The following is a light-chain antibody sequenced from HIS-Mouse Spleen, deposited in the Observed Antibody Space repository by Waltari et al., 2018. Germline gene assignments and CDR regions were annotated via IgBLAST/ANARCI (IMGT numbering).Light chain of an antibody. J-gene: IGLJ2*01. Sequence: SYELTQPPSVSVSPGQTARITCSGDALPKKYAYWDQQKSGQAPVLVIYEDSKRPSAIPERCSGSSSGTMATLTISGAQVEDEADYYCYSTDSSGNHRVFGGGTKLTVL. CDR2: EDS. CDR1: ALPKKY. CDR3: YSTDSSGNHRV. V-gene: IGLV3-10*01.